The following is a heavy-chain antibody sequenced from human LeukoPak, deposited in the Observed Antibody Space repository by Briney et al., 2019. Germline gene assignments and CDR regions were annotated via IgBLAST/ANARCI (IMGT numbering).Heavy chain of an antibody. D-gene: IGHD2-8*01. Sequence: GGSLRLSCAASGFTFSTYSMNWVRRAPGKGLEWVSSISDTSTYIYYADSVKGRFTMSRDNAKNSLYLQMNSLRAEDTAVYYCAKMVREFYTISYYFDYWGQGTLVTVSS. V-gene: IGHV3-21*04. CDR1: GFTFSTYS. CDR2: ISDTSTYI. J-gene: IGHJ4*02. CDR3: AKMVREFYTISYYFDY.